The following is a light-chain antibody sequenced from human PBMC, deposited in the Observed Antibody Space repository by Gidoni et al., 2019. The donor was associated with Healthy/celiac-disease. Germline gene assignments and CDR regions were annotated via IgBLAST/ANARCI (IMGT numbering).Light chain of an antibody. CDR3: QQYGNSPET. CDR1: QSVSSSY. V-gene: IGKV3-20*01. Sequence: EIVLTPSPGTLSLSTGERATVSCRASQSVSSSYLAWYQQKPGQAPRLLIYGASSSAPGIPDRFSGSGSGTDFTLTISRLEPEDFAVYYCQQYGNSPETFGEGTKVEIK. J-gene: IGKJ1*01. CDR2: GAS.